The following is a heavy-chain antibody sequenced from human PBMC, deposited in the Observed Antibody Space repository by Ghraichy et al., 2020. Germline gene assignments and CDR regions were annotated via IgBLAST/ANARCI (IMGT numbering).Heavy chain of an antibody. V-gene: IGHV3-21*01. J-gene: IGHJ4*02. CDR3: ARDLFARNCGGACYGGFDY. CDR1: GFTFSSYT. Sequence: GGSLRLSCAASGFTFSSYTMNWVRQGPGKGLEWVAAISSIRSYIYYGDSVKGRFTISRDNAKNSLYLQMNSLRAEDTAVYYCARDLFARNCGGACYGGFDYWGQGTLVTVSS. CDR2: ISSIRSYI. D-gene: IGHD2-21*02.